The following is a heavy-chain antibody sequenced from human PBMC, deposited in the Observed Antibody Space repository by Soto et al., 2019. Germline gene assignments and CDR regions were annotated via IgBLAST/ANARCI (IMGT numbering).Heavy chain of an antibody. CDR2: ITHSGST. V-gene: IGHV4-34*01. D-gene: IGHD3-16*02. Sequence: SETLSLTCAVYGGSFNGYYWTWIRQPPGKGLEWIGEITHSGSTKYNPALRSRVTISVDTSKNQFSLKLSSVTAADTAVYYCARIMITFGGVIVAFDYWGQGTLVTVSS. CDR1: GGSFNGYY. CDR3: ARIMITFGGVIVAFDY. J-gene: IGHJ4*02.